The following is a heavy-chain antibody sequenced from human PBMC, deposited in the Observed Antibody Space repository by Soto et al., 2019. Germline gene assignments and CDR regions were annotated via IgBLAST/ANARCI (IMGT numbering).Heavy chain of an antibody. V-gene: IGHV4-4*02. J-gene: IGHJ4*02. CDR2: IFHSGSV. D-gene: IGHD3-9*01. CDR1: GGSISSSHF. CDR3: ARSFGWDAIEY. Sequence: QVLLQESGPGLVQPSGTLSLSCAVSGGSISSSHFWGWVRLPPRKGLEWVGDIFHSGSVNYNPSLKSRVTISIDKSKTQCSLKRNSVTAAVTAVYYCARSFGWDAIEYWGQGPLVIVSS.